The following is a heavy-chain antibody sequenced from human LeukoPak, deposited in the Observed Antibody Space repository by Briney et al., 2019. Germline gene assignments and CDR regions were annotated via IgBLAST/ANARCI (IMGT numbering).Heavy chain of an antibody. CDR1: GFTVSSNY. D-gene: IGHD3-10*01. V-gene: IGHV3-53*01. J-gene: IGHJ4*02. CDR3: ARPLWFGELLIDY. Sequence: PGGSLRLSCAASGFTVSSNYMSWVRQAPGKGLEWVSVIYSGGSTYYADSVKGRFTISRDNSKNTLYLQMNSLRAEDTAVYYCARPLWFGELLIDYWGQGTLVTVSS. CDR2: IYSGGST.